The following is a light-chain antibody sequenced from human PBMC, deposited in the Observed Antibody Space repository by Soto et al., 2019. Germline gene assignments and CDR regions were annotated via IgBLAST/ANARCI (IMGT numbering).Light chain of an antibody. CDR1: QTISRW. Sequence: IQMTQSPSTMSGSVGDRVTIACRARQTISRWFGWYQQKPGKEPKLLIYKSSTLKSGFPSRFSGIGSGTECTLTISSLQPEDFATYYCQHYNSYSEAVGQGTKVDSK. CDR3: QHYNSYSEA. J-gene: IGKJ1*01. CDR2: KSS. V-gene: IGKV1-5*03.